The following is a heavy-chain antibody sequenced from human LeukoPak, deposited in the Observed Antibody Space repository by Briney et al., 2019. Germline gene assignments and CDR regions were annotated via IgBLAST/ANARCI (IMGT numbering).Heavy chain of an antibody. CDR1: GGSISSYY. Sequence: PSETLSLTCTVSGGSISSYYWSWLRQPPGKGLEWIGYIYYSGSTNYNPSLKGRVTISVDTSKNQFSLKLSSVTAADTAVYYCAREGTDYGDVAWGQGTLVTVSS. V-gene: IGHV4-59*01. D-gene: IGHD4-17*01. CDR2: IYYSGST. J-gene: IGHJ5*02. CDR3: AREGTDYGDVA.